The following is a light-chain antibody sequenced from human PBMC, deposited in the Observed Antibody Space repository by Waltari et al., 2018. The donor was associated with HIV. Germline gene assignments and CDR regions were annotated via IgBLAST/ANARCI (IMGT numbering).Light chain of an antibody. J-gene: IGLJ3*02. CDR2: GNH. CDR1: TSNIGAAYD. V-gene: IGLV1-40*01. CDR3: HSYDSGLGAL. Sequence: QSVLTQPPSVSGAPGQKVTISCTGSTSNIGAAYDVHWYQQLPGRAPKVLIDGNHKRPSGIPDRFSGSKSGTSASLAITGLQSDDEADYYCHSYDSGLGALFGGGTKVTVL.